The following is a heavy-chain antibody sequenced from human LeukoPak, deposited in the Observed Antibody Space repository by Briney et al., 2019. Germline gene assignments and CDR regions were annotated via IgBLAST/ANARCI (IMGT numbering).Heavy chain of an antibody. V-gene: IGHV1-2*02. D-gene: IGHD1-26*01. Sequence: ASVKVSCKASGYTFTGYYMHWVRQAPGQGLEWMGWINPNSGGTNCAQKFQGRVTMTRDTSISTAYMELSRLRSDDTAVYYCARVIGIVGATGAFDIWGQGTMVTVSS. CDR3: ARVIGIVGATGAFDI. CDR1: GYTFTGYY. J-gene: IGHJ3*02. CDR2: INPNSGGT.